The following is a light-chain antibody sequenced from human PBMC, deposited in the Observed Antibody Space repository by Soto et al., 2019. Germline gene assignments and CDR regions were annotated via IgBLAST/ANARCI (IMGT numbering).Light chain of an antibody. V-gene: IGKV3-11*01. CDR1: QSVSSY. J-gene: IGKJ2*01. CDR3: QQRCHSGT. Sequence: EIVLTQSPATLSLSPGERATLSCRASQSVSSYLAWYQQKPGQAPRLLIYDASNRATGIPARFSGSGSGTDSTITISCLEPEDFAVYYCQQRCHSGTFGQGTKLEIK. CDR2: DAS.